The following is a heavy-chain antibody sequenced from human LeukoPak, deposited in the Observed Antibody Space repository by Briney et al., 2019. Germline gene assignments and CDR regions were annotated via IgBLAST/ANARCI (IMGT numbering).Heavy chain of an antibody. Sequence: ASVKVSCKASGGTFTGYYMHWVRQAPGQGLEWMGWINPNSGGTNYAQKFQGRVTMTRDTSISTAYMELSRLRSDDTAVYYCASDLMDYSNPMDVWGKGTTVTVSS. CDR2: INPNSGGT. V-gene: IGHV1-2*02. J-gene: IGHJ6*03. CDR3: ASDLMDYSNPMDV. D-gene: IGHD4-11*01. CDR1: GGTFTGYY.